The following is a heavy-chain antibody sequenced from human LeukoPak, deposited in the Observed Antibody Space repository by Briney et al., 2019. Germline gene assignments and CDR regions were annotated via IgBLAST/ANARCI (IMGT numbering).Heavy chain of an antibody. CDR1: GFTFSSYE. CDR2: ISSSGSTI. Sequence: GGSLRLSCAASGFTFSSYEMNWVRQAPGKGLEWVSYISSSGSTIYYADSVKGRFTISRDNAKNSLYLQTNSLRADDTALYHCAKGYDSSGYYYGDAFDIWGQGTMVTVSS. CDR3: AKGYDSSGYYYGDAFDI. V-gene: IGHV3-48*03. D-gene: IGHD3-22*01. J-gene: IGHJ3*02.